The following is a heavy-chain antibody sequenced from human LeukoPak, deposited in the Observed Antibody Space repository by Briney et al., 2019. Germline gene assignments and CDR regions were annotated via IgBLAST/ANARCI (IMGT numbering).Heavy chain of an antibody. CDR2: IRSKADAYAT. V-gene: IGHV3-73*01. D-gene: IGHD6-19*01. CDR3: ARHSSGWSDAFDI. J-gene: IGHJ3*02. Sequence: GGSLRLSCAASGFTFSDSAIHWVRQATGKGLEWVGRIRSKADAYATTYAASLKGRLTISRDDSRNRAYLQMSSLRTEDTAVYYCARHSSGWSDAFDIWGQGTMVTVSS. CDR1: GFTFSDSA.